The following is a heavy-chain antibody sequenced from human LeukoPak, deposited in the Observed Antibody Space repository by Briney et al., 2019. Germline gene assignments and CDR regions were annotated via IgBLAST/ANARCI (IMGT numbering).Heavy chain of an antibody. J-gene: IGHJ6*02. CDR2: INPNSGGT. CDR1: GYTFTGYY. D-gene: IGHD6-19*01. CDR3: ARDATSIAVAFYYYGMDV. Sequence: ASVKVSCKASGYTFTGYYMHWVRQAPGQGLEWMGWINPNSGGTNYAQKFQGWVTMTRDTSISTAYMELSRLRSDDTAVCYCARDATSIAVAFYYYGMDVWGQGTTVTVSS. V-gene: IGHV1-2*04.